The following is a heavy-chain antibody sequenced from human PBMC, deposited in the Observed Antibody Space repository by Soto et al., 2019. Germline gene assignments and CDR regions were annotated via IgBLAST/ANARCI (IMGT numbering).Heavy chain of an antibody. D-gene: IGHD3-22*01. Sequence: SETIGLTCSVSCVSGSSSDYYWGLSRHPPGQGLEWIGNSYYRGSSYYNPSLKSRVTISVDTPKNQFSLKLISVTAAHPPLYYCARRNYDTINTFDPWGQGTLPTVSS. V-gene: IGHV4-39*01. J-gene: IGHJ5*02. CDR2: SYYRGSS. CDR3: ARRNYDTINTFDP. CDR1: CVSGSSSDYY.